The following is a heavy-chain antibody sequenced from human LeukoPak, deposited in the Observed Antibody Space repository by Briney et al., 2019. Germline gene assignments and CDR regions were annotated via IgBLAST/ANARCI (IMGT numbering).Heavy chain of an antibody. D-gene: IGHD2-21*02. J-gene: IGHJ4*02. Sequence: GGSLRLSCAASGFTFSDYYTSWIRQAPGKGLEWVSYISGTSTYTNYADSVKGRFTISRDNAKNSLYLQMDSLRAEDTAVYYCARDISYCGGDCAPYYFDYWGQGTLVTVSS. V-gene: IGHV3-11*05. CDR3: ARDISYCGGDCAPYYFDY. CDR1: GFTFSDYY. CDR2: ISGTSTYT.